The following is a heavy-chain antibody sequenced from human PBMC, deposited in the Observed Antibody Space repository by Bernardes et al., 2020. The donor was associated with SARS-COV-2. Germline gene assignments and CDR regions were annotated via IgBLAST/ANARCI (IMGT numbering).Heavy chain of an antibody. CDR2: ISGSGGST. CDR1: GFTFSSYW. V-gene: IGHV3-23*01. D-gene: IGHD3-22*01. J-gene: IGHJ6*02. Sequence: GGSLRLSCAASGFTFSSYWMSWVRQAPGKGLEWVSAISGSGGSTYYADSVKGRFTISRDNSKNTLYLQMNSLRAEDTAVYYCAKDYYDSSGYSTPIYYGMDVWGQGTTVTVSS. CDR3: AKDYYDSSGYSTPIYYGMDV.